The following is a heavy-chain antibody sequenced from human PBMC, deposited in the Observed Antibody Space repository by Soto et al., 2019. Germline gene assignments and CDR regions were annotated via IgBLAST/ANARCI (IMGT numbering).Heavy chain of an antibody. D-gene: IGHD2-2*01. J-gene: IGHJ5*02. V-gene: IGHV3-30-3*01. CDR1: GSSFPKYP. CDR3: ARGRSSSSWESLDP. CDR2: ISHDGGSK. Sequence: GGSLRLSCAASGSSFPKYPMHWVRQTPDKGLEWVGAISHDGGSKNSADSVKGRCSLSLDKSRNKLYLEMNSLSTDDTAMYYCARGRSSSSWESLDPWGQGTLVTVSS.